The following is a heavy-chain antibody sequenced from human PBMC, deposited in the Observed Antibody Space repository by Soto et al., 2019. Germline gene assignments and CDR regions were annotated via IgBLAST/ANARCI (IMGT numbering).Heavy chain of an antibody. CDR3: ASRSDSSGSQSAAFDI. Sequence: QVQLVQSGAEVKKPGSSVKVSCKASGGTFSSYAISWVRQAPGQGLEWMGGIIPIFGTANYAQKFQGRVTIIADESTSTAYMELSSLRSEDTAVYYCASRSDSSGSQSAAFDIWGQGTMVTVSS. CDR1: GGTFSSYA. CDR2: IIPIFGTA. V-gene: IGHV1-69*01. D-gene: IGHD3-22*01. J-gene: IGHJ3*02.